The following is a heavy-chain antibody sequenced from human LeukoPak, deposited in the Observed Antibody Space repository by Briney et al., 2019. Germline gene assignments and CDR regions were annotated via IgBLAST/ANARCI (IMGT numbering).Heavy chain of an antibody. D-gene: IGHD6-13*01. CDR3: ARRSWYGGGWFDP. CDR2: IHYSGST. J-gene: IGHJ5*02. CDR1: GGSISSSSYY. V-gene: IGHV4-39*07. Sequence: ASETLSLTCTVSGGSISSSSYYWAWIRQPPGKGLEWIGSIHYSGSTYYNPSLQSRVTISIDTSKNQFSLKLRFVTAADTAVYYCARRSWYGGGWFDPWGQGTLVTVSS.